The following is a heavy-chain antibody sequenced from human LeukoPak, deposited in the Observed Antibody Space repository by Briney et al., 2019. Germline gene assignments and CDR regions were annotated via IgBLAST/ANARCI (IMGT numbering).Heavy chain of an antibody. CDR2: ISYDGSNK. CDR1: GFTFSSYA. Sequence: PGGSLRLSCAASGFTFSSYAMHWVRQAPGKGLEWVAVISYDGSNKYYADSVKGRFTISRDNSKNTLYLQMNSLRAEDTAVYYCARDLGSNYHPDYWGQGTLVTVSS. V-gene: IGHV3-30-3*01. J-gene: IGHJ4*02. CDR3: ARDLGSNYHPDY. D-gene: IGHD4-11*01.